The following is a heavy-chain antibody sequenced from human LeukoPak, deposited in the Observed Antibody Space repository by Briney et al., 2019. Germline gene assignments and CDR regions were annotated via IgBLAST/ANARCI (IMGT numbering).Heavy chain of an antibody. CDR3: ARVDIVVVPAAKGDYYCMDV. J-gene: IGHJ6*03. D-gene: IGHD2-2*01. CDR2: IYHSGST. Sequence: SETLSLTCTVSGGSISSGGYYWSWIRQPPGKGLEWIGYIYHSGSTYYNPSLKSRVTISVDRSKNQFSLKLSSVTAADTAVYYCARVDIVVVPAAKGDYYCMDVWGKGTTVTVSS. CDR1: GGSISSGGYY. V-gene: IGHV4-30-2*01.